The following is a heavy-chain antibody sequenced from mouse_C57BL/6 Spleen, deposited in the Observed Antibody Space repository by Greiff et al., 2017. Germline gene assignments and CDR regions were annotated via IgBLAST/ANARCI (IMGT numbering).Heavy chain of an antibody. CDR3: ARQEVRLDYFDY. D-gene: IGHD3-2*02. CDR2: IYPGDGDT. Sequence: QVQLQQSGPELVKPGASVKISCKASGYAFSSSWMNWVKQRPGKGLEWIGRIYPGDGDTNYNGKFKGKATLTADKSSSTAYMQLSSLTSEDSAVYFCARQEVRLDYFDYWGQGTTRTVSS. J-gene: IGHJ2*01. CDR1: GYAFSSSW. V-gene: IGHV1-82*01.